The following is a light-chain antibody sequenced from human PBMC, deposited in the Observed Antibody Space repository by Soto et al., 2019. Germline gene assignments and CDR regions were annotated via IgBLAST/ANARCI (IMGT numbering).Light chain of an antibody. CDR1: RYDVVTYNY. Sequence: QSVLAQPASVSGSPGQSITISCTGTRYDVVTYNYVSWYQHHPGQAPKLIIYDVGSRPSGVSHRFSGSKSGITASLAISGLQAEDEADYYWTSYTIDHPRFYVVGTGTKVTVL. CDR3: TSYTIDHPRFYV. J-gene: IGLJ1*01. V-gene: IGLV2-14*03. CDR2: DVG.